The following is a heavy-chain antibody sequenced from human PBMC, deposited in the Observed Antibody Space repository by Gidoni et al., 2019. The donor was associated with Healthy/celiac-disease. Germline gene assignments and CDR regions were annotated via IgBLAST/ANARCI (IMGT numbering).Heavy chain of an antibody. CDR1: GFTVSSTY. CDR3: ARTYCSGGSCYGWDYYYYGMDV. Sequence: EVQLVETGGGLIQPGGSLRLSCAASGFTVSSTYMRSVRQAPGKGLEWVSVIYSGGSTYYADSVKGRFTISRDNSKNTLYIQMNSLRAEDTAVYYCARTYCSGGSCYGWDYYYYGMDVWGQGTTVTVSS. V-gene: IGHV3-53*02. J-gene: IGHJ6*02. CDR2: IYSGGST. D-gene: IGHD2-15*01.